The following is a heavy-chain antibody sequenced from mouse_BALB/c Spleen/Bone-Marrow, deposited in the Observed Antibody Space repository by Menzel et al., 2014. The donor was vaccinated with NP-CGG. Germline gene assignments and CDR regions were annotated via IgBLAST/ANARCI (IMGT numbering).Heavy chain of an antibody. D-gene: IGHD2-4*01. CDR1: GYTFTSYW. CDR3: ARKGISTVIATAYYFDY. Sequence: VKLQESGAELVKPGASVKLSCKTSGYTFTSYWIQWVKQRHGQGLGWIGEIFPGTGTTYYNEKFKDKATLTIDTSSITSYIQLSILTSEYSAVYFCARKGISTVIATAYYFDYWGQGSTLTVSS. V-gene: IGHV1S132*01. J-gene: IGHJ2*01. CDR2: IFPGTGTT.